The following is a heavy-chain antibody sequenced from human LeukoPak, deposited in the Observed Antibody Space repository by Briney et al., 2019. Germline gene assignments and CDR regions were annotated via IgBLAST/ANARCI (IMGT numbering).Heavy chain of an antibody. CDR1: GFTFSSYA. V-gene: IGHV3-23*01. D-gene: IGHD6-19*01. CDR2: ISGSGGST. Sequence: GGSLRLSCAASGFTFSSYAMSWVRQAPGKGLEWVSAISGSGGSTYYADSVKGRFTISRDNSKNTLYLQMNGLRAEDTAVYYCANLTVADDFDYWGQGTLVTVSS. J-gene: IGHJ4*02. CDR3: ANLTVADDFDY.